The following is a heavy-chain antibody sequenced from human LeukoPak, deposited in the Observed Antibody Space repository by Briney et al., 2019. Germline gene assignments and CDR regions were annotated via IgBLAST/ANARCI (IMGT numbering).Heavy chain of an antibody. CDR3: ARGSITMVRGVRGAFDI. J-gene: IGHJ3*02. D-gene: IGHD3-10*01. V-gene: IGHV4-4*07. CDR1: GDSISNHY. CDR2: IYTSGST. Sequence: SETLSLTCTVSGDSISNHYRTWIRQPAAKGLEWIGRIYTSGSTNYNPSLKSRVTISVDTSKNQFSLKLSSVTAADTAVYYCARGSITMVRGVRGAFDIWGQGTMVTVSS.